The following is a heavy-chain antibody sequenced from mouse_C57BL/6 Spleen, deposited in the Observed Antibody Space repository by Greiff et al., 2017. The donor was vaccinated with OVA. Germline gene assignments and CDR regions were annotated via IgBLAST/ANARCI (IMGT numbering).Heavy chain of an antibody. CDR3: TRSGDPYYFDY. CDR2: IDPETGGT. Sequence: QVQLQQSGAELVRPGASVTLSCKASGYTFTDYEMHWVKQTPVHGLEWIGAIDPETGGTAYNQKFKGKARLTADKSSSTAYMELRSLTSEDSAVDYCTRSGDPYYFDYWGQGTTLTVSS. J-gene: IGHJ2*01. V-gene: IGHV1-15*01. D-gene: IGHD3-1*01. CDR1: GYTFTDYE.